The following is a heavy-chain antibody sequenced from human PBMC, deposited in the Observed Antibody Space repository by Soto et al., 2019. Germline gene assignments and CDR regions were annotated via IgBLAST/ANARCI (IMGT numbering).Heavy chain of an antibody. D-gene: IGHD3-22*01. J-gene: IGHJ3*02. CDR1: GDSVSSNSAA. Sequence: KQSQTLSLTCAISGDSVSSNSAAWNWIRQSPSRGLEWLGRTYYRSKWYNDYAVSVKSRITINPDTSKNQFSLQLNSVPPEDTAVYYCARGDRPYYYDSSGSWDAFDIWGQGTMVTVSS. V-gene: IGHV6-1*01. CDR2: TYYRSKWYN. CDR3: ARGDRPYYYDSSGSWDAFDI.